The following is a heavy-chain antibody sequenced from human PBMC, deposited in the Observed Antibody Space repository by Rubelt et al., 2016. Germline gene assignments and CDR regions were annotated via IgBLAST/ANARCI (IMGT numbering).Heavy chain of an antibody. CDR2: IYYSGST. V-gene: IGHV4-31*02. J-gene: IGHJ4*02. Sequence: GLEWIGYIYYSGSTYYNPSLKSRVTISVDTSKNQFSLKLSSVTAADTAVYYCARDDSENYYGSGSYNYWGQGTLVTVSS. D-gene: IGHD3-10*01. CDR3: ARDDSENYYGSGSYNY.